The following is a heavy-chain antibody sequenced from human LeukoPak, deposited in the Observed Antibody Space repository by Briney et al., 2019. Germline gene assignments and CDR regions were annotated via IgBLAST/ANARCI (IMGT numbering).Heavy chain of an antibody. D-gene: IGHD6-19*01. CDR2: IYTSGST. CDR1: GGSISSGSYY. V-gene: IGHV4-61*02. CDR3: AREDWYSSGWLDYYYMDV. J-gene: IGHJ6*03. Sequence: PSETLSLTCTVSGGSISSGSYYWSWIRQPAGKGLEWIGRIYTSGSTNYNSSLKSRVTISVDTSKNQFSLKLSSVTAADTAVYYCAREDWYSSGWLDYYYMDVWGKGTTVTISS.